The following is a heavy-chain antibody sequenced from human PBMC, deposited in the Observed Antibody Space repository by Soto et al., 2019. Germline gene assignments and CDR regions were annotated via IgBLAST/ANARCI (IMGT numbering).Heavy chain of an antibody. V-gene: IGHV3-30*18. CDR1: GFTFSSYG. J-gene: IGHJ3*02. D-gene: IGHD1-26*01. Sequence: QVQLVESGGGVVQPGRSLRLSCAASGFTFSSYGMHWVRQAPGKGLEWVAVISYDGSNKYYADSVKGRFTISRDNSKNTLYLQMNSLRAEDTAVYYCAKSRVGATGDPFDIWGQGTMVTVSS. CDR3: AKSRVGATGDPFDI. CDR2: ISYDGSNK.